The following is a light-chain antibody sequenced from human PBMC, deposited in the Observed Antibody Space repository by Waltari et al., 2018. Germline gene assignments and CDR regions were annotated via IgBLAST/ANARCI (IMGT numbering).Light chain of an antibody. CDR2: YDS. Sequence: SYVVTQSPSVSVAPGATARITCGGDNIGSKSVPWYQQRPGQAPVLVISYDSDRPSGIPERFSGSNSGNTATLTISWVEADDEADYYCLVWHSTTDHHGVFGGGTKLTVL. V-gene: IGLV3-21*04. CDR3: LVWHSTTDHHGV. J-gene: IGLJ2*01. CDR1: NIGSKS.